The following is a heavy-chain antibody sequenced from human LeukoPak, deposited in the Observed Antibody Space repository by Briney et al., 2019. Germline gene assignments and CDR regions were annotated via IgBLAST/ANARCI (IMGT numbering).Heavy chain of an antibody. Sequence: GGSLRLSCAASGFTFSSYAMSWVRQAPGKGLVGSSVFFGSGGSTYYADSVKGRFTISRDNSKNTLYLQMNSLRAEDTAVYYCARVTYGSGSYWGQGTLVTVSS. CDR1: GFTFSSYA. D-gene: IGHD3-10*01. V-gene: IGHV3-23*01. J-gene: IGHJ4*02. CDR3: ARVTYGSGSY. CDR2: FFGSGGST.